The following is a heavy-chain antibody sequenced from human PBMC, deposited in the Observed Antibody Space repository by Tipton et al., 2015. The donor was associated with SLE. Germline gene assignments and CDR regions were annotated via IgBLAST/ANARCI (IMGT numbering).Heavy chain of an antibody. D-gene: IGHD3-22*01. CDR2: IYYSGST. Sequence: TLSLTCTVSGGSISSSSYYWGWIRQPPGKGLEWIGSIYYSGSTYYNPSLKSRVTMSVDTSKNQFSLKLSSVTAADTAVYYCAREGTYDSSGSVYFDYWGQGTLVTVSS. J-gene: IGHJ4*02. CDR1: GGSISSSSYY. V-gene: IGHV4-39*07. CDR3: AREGTYDSSGSVYFDY.